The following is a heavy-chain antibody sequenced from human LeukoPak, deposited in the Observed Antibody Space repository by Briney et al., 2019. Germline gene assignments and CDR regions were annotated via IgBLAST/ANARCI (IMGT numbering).Heavy chain of an antibody. CDR3: ARGGSGSYPNYYFDY. J-gene: IGHJ4*02. CDR1: GFTFSSYG. Sequence: PGGSLRLSCAASGFTFSSYGMHWVRQAPGKGLEWVAVIWYGGSNKYYADSVKGRFTISRDNSKNTLYPQMNSLRAEDTAVYYCARGGSGSYPNYYFDYWGQGTLVTVSS. CDR2: IWYGGSNK. D-gene: IGHD1-26*01. V-gene: IGHV3-33*08.